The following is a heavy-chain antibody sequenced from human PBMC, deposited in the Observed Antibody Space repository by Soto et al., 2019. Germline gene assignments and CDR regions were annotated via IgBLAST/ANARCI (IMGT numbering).Heavy chain of an antibody. CDR3: ARPDGATYSFRY. D-gene: IGHD5-18*01. J-gene: IGHJ4*02. Sequence: DVQLLESGGSLVQPGGSLRLSCAASGFTFNAYSLSWVRQAPGKGLEWVSAISTTGGSTYYADSVKGRFTISRDNSQNTLSLQMNSLRAEDTAVYYCARPDGATYSFRYWGPGTLVTVSS. V-gene: IGHV3-23*01. CDR2: ISTTGGST. CDR1: GFTFNAYS.